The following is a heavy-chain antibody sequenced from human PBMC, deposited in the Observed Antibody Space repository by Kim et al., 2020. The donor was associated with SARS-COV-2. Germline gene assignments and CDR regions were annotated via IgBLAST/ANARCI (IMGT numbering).Heavy chain of an antibody. CDR3: ATATVTTYFHH. J-gene: IGHJ1*01. D-gene: IGHD4-17*01. CDR1: GFSVSSKF. Sequence: GGSLRLSCAASGFSVSSKFMAWVRQAPGKGLEWVSVLYSDGSTYYADSVKGRFTIFRHDSENTLYLQINSLRLEDTAVYYCATATVTTYFHHWGQGTLVTVSS. CDR2: LYSDGST. V-gene: IGHV3-53*04.